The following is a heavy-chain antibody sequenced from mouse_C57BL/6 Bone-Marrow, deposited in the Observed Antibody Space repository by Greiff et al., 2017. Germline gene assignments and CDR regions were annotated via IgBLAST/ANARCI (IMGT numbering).Heavy chain of an antibody. CDR3: ARQGEVITTVVAPFAY. D-gene: IGHD1-1*01. J-gene: IGHJ3*01. CDR2: ISSCGSYT. Sequence: EVQLVESGGDLVKPGGSLKLSCAASGFTFSSYGMSWVRQTPDQRLGWVATISSCGSYTYYPDSVKGRFTISRDNAKNTLYLQMSSLKSEDTAMYYCARQGEVITTVVAPFAYWGQGTLVTVSA. V-gene: IGHV5-6*01. CDR1: GFTFSSYG.